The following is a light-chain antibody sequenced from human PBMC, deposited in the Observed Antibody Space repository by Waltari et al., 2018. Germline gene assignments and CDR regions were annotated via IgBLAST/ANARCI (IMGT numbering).Light chain of an antibody. Sequence: DVVLTQSPLSLPVTLGQPASISCKSSQSLVHSDGNTYLAWFHQRTGQSPRRLIYKVSNRESGGPDRFSASGSGTDFTLKISRVEAEDVGVFYCMQGTHWPLTFGGGTTVEIK. J-gene: IGKJ4*01. CDR2: KVS. CDR1: QSLVHSDGNTY. V-gene: IGKV2-30*02. CDR3: MQGTHWPLT.